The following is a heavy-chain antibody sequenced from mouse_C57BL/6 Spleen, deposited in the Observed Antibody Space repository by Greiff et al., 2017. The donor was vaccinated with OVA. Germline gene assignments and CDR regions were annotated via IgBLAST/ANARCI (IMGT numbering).Heavy chain of an antibody. D-gene: IGHD2-2*01. Sequence: EVQLVESEGGLVQPGSSMKLSCTASGFTFSDYYMAWVRQVPEKGLEWVANINYDGSSTYYLDSLKSRFIISRDNAKNILYLQMSSLKSEDTATYYCARGSTMVTGFDYWGQGTTLTVSS. CDR2: INYDGSST. CDR3: ARGSTMVTGFDY. V-gene: IGHV5-16*01. J-gene: IGHJ2*01. CDR1: GFTFSDYY.